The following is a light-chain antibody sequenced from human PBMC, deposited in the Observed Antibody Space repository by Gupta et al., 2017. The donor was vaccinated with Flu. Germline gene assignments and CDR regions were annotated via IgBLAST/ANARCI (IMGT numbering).Light chain of an antibody. Sequence: QSVLTHPPSASGTPGQRVTLSCSGSSSNIGSNTVNWYQQLPGTAPKLLIYSNNKRPSGVPERGSGSKSGTSASLAISGLQSEDEADYYCAAWDESLNGFYVFGTGTKVTVL. V-gene: IGLV1-44*01. CDR3: AAWDESLNGFYV. J-gene: IGLJ1*01. CDR2: SNN. CDR1: SSNIGSNT.